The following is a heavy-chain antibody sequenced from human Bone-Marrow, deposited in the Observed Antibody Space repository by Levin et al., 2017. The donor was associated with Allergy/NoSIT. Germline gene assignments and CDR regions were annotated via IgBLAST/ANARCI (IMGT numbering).Heavy chain of an antibody. J-gene: IGHJ3*02. D-gene: IGHD3/OR15-3a*01. CDR1: GGSINSGDYV. V-gene: IGHV4-31*03. CDR2: IYYSGTA. CDR3: ARGAGLDNDAFDI. Sequence: KPSETLSLTCTVSGGSINSGDYVWTWIRQHPGKGLEWIGYIYYSGTAYYNPSLKSRVAISVDTSKSQFSLKLNSVTAADTAVYYCARGAGLDNDAFDIWGQGTMVTVSS.